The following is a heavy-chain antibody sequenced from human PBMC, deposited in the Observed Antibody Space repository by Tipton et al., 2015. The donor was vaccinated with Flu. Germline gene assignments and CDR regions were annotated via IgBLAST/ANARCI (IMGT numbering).Heavy chain of an antibody. CDR3: ARDSYSSHWTWFAP. CDR1: GGSTSSYY. Sequence: TLSLTCTVSGGSTSSYYWSWIRQPPGKGLEWIGSIYYSGSTNYNPSLKSRVTISVDTSKNQFSLKLTSVTAADTAVYYCARDSYSSHWTWFAPSGQATLLPVSS. J-gene: IGHJ5*02. D-gene: IGHD6-13*01. CDR2: IYYSGST. V-gene: IGHV4-59*01.